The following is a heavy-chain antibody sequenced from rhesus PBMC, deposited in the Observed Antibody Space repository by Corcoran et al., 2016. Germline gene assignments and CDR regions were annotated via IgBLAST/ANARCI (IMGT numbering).Heavy chain of an antibody. CDR2: VDTEDGEA. V-gene: IGHV1-111*02. Sequence: EVQLVQSGAEVKKPGASVKISCKASGYTFTDYSLHWVRLSPGKGLEWMGFVDTEDGEAIHAQKCHDRVTITADTSTDTAYMELSSLRSEDTDVYDCATLWEVVSDYWGQGVLVTVSS. CDR1: GYTFTDYS. D-gene: IGHD2-21*01. CDR3: ATLWEVVSDY. J-gene: IGHJ4*01.